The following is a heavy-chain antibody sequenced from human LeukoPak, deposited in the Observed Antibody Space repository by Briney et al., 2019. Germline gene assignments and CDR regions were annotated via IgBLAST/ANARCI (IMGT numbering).Heavy chain of an antibody. D-gene: IGHD3-10*01. CDR2: ISGSGGST. CDR1: GFTFSSYG. CDR3: AKEATLWFGKLKYYMDV. J-gene: IGHJ6*03. Sequence: GGSLRLSCAASGFTFSSYGMSWVRQAPGKGLEWVSAISGSGGSTYYADSVKGRFTISRDNSKNTLYLQMNSLRAEDTAVYYCAKEATLWFGKLKYYMDVWGKGTTVTISS. V-gene: IGHV3-23*01.